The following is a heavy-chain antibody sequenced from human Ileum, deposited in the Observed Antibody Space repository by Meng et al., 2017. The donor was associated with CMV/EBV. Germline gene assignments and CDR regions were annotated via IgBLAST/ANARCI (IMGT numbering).Heavy chain of an antibody. Sequence: GSLRLSCTVSGGSISSYYWSWIRPPPGKGLEWIGYTYYSGSTNYNPSLKSRVTISVDPSKNQFSLKLSSVTAADTAVYYCASNYYDSSGYWVVGDYWGQGTLVTVSS. D-gene: IGHD3-22*01. CDR3: ASNYYDSSGYWVVGDY. CDR1: GGSISSYY. CDR2: TYYSGST. V-gene: IGHV4-59*01. J-gene: IGHJ4*02.